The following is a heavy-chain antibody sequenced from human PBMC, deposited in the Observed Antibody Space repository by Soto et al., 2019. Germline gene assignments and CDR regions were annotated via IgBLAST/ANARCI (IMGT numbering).Heavy chain of an antibody. J-gene: IGHJ3*02. Sequence: PRWALRLSCASSVFTFILYWMNWGRQSPGKGLKWVDNIKQDGTKQNYVDNVKGRFTISRDNARNSLYLQMDSLRAEAPAVYFCARGDTPMITGLDSFDIWGKGTMVTVSS. D-gene: IGHD5-18*01. CDR3: ARGDTPMITGLDSFDI. CDR2: IKQDGTKQ. CDR1: VFTFILYW. V-gene: IGHV3-7*01.